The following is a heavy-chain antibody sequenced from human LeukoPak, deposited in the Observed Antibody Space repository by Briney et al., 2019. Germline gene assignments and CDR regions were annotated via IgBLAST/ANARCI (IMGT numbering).Heavy chain of an antibody. CDR3: ARDSYRSGSSDF. CDR1: GYTFFSYG. CDR2: ISADSGNT. V-gene: IGHV1-18*04. J-gene: IGHJ4*02. D-gene: IGHD6-19*01. Sequence: ASVKVSCKTSGYTFFSYGITWVRQSPVHGVEWMGWISADSGNTHYGKKFQGRVTMTKDTSTSTVYMELRSLRSDDTAIYYCARDSYRSGSSDFWGQGTLVTVSS.